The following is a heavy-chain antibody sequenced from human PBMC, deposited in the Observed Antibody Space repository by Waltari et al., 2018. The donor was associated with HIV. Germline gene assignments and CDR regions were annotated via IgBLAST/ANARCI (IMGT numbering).Heavy chain of an antibody. Sequence: EVQLVESGGGLVQPGRSLRLSCAASGFTFDDYAMHWVRQAPGKGLEWVSGMSGNSGSIGYADSVKGRFTISRDNAKNSLYLQMNSLRAEDTALYYCAKADAFDIWGQGTMVTVSS. CDR3: AKADAFDI. J-gene: IGHJ3*02. CDR2: MSGNSGSI. V-gene: IGHV3-9*01. CDR1: GFTFDDYA.